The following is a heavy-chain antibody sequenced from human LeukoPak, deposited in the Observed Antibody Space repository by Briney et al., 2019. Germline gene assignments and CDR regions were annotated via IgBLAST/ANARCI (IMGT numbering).Heavy chain of an antibody. J-gene: IGHJ4*02. V-gene: IGHV3-11*01. CDR2: ISSSGSTI. CDR1: GFTFSDYY. Sequence: GGSLRLSCAASGFTFSDYYMSWIRQAPGKGLEWVSYISSSGSTIYYADSVKGRFTISWDNAKNSLYLQMNSLRAEDTAVYYCARTSSGSTYYFDYWGQGTLVTVSS. D-gene: IGHD1-26*01. CDR3: ARTSSGSTYYFDY.